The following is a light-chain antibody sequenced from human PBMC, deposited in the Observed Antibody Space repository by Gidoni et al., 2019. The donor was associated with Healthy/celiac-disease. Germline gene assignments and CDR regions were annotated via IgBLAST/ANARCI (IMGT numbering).Light chain of an antibody. CDR3: QQYDNLLLT. CDR2: DAS. CDR1: QDISNY. V-gene: IGKV1-33*01. J-gene: IGKJ4*01. Sequence: DIQMTQSPSSLSASVGDRVTITCQASQDISNYLNWYQQNPGKAPKLLIYDASNLETGVPSRFSGSGSGTDFTFTISSLQPEEIATYYCQQYDNLLLTFGGGTKVEIK.